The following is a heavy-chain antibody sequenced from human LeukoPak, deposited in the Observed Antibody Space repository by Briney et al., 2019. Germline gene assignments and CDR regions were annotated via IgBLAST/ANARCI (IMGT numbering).Heavy chain of an antibody. CDR2: INPKGGGI. V-gene: IGHV1-2*02. J-gene: IGHJ5*02. D-gene: IGHD2-21*02. CDR3: ARDTCDGGDCFNWFDP. Sequence: GASVKVSCKASGYTFTSYGISWVRQAPGQGLEWMGWINPKGGGINYALEFQGRVTMTRDTSITTAYMELSSLRSDDTAMYYCARDTCDGGDCFNWFDPWGQGTLVTVSS. CDR1: GYTFTSYG.